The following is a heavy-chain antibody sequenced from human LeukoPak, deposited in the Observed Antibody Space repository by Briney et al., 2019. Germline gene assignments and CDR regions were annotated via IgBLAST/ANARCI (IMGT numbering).Heavy chain of an antibody. J-gene: IGHJ4*02. CDR1: GFTFSSYS. Sequence: PGGSLRLSCAASGFTFSSYSMNWVRQAPGKGLEWVSYISSSSSTIYYADSVKGRFTISRDNAKNSLYLQMNSLRAEDTAVYYCASGLTPSYYDFWSGSYFDYWGQGTLVTVSS. D-gene: IGHD3-3*01. CDR2: ISSSSSTI. CDR3: ASGLTPSYYDFWSGSYFDY. V-gene: IGHV3-48*01.